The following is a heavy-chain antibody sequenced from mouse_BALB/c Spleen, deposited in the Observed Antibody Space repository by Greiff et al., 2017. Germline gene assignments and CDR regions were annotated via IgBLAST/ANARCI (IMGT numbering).Heavy chain of an antibody. Sequence: EVQLQQSGPGLVKPSQSLSLTCTVTGYSITSDYAWNWIRQFPGNKLEWMGYISYSGSTSYNPSLKSRISITRDTSKNQFFLQLNSVTTEDTATYYCARLGGSTWFAYWGQGTLVTVSA. CDR2: ISYSGST. D-gene: IGHD1-1*01. CDR1: GYSITSDYA. J-gene: IGHJ3*01. CDR3: ARLGGSTWFAY. V-gene: IGHV3-2*02.